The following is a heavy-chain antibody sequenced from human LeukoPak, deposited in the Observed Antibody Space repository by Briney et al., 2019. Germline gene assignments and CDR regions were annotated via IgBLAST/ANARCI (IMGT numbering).Heavy chain of an antibody. Sequence: PSETLSLTCTVSGGYINSYFWGWIRQPPGKGLDWIGYISYSGSTNFNPSLKSRVTISVDTSKNQFSLKLSSVTAADTAVYYCARHVGHYDGSGYYYDWYFDVWSRGTLVTVSS. CDR2: ISYSGST. CDR3: ARHVGHYDGSGYYYDWYFDV. CDR1: GGYINSYF. D-gene: IGHD3-22*01. V-gene: IGHV4-59*08. J-gene: IGHJ2*01.